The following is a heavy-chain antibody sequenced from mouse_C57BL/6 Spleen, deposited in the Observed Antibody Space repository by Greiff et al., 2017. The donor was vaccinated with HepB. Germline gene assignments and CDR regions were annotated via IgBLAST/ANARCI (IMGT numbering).Heavy chain of an antibody. CDR3: ASYDYDAMDY. CDR2: ISSGSSTI. CDR1: GFTFSDYG. J-gene: IGHJ4*01. Sequence: EVKLEESGGGLVKPGGSLKLSCAASGFTFSDYGMHWVRQAPEKGLEWVAYISSGSSTIYYADTVKGRFTISRDNAKNTLFLQMTSLRSEDTAMYYCASYDYDAMDYWGQGTSVTVSS. V-gene: IGHV5-17*01.